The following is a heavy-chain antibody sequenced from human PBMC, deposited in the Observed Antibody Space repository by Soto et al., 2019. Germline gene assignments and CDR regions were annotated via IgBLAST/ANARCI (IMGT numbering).Heavy chain of an antibody. CDR1: GASITSSQW. CDR2: IYHSGYT. V-gene: IGHV4-4*02. Sequence: PSETLSLTCAVSGASITSSQWWSWVRQSPGEGLEWIAEIYHSGYTNYNPSLKSQVTISVDTSKNQFSLKLSSVTAADTTVYFCARHGEHSSSWYFDFWGQGTLVTVSS. CDR3: ARHGEHSSSWYFDF. D-gene: IGHD6-13*01. J-gene: IGHJ4*02.